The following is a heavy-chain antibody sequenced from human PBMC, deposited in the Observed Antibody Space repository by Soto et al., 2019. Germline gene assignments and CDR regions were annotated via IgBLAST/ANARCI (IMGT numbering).Heavy chain of an antibody. Sequence: PSETLSLTCTVSGGSISSSSYYWGWIRQPPGKGLEWIGSISYSGRTYYNPSLKSRVTISVDTSKNQFSLKLSSVTAADTAVYYCARRYGPGFDYWGQGTLVTVSS. CDR1: GGSISSSSYY. D-gene: IGHD4-17*01. CDR3: ARRYGPGFDY. V-gene: IGHV4-39*01. CDR2: ISYSGRT. J-gene: IGHJ4*02.